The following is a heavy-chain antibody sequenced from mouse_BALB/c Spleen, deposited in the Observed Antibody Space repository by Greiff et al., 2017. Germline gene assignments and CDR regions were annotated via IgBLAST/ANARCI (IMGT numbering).Heavy chain of an antibody. J-gene: IGHJ2*01. CDR3: ARHYYGGSSYYFDY. CDR1: GYAFSSSW. Sequence: QVQLQQSGPELVKPGASVKISCKASGYAFSSSWMNWVKQRPGQGLEWIGRIYPGDGDTNYNGKFKGKATLTADKSSSTAYMQLSSLTSVDSAVYFCARHYYGGSSYYFDYWGQGTTLTVSS. D-gene: IGHD1-1*01. CDR2: IYPGDGDT. V-gene: IGHV1-82*01.